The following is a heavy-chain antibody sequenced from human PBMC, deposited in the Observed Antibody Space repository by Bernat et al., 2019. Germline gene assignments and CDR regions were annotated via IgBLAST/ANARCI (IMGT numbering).Heavy chain of an antibody. D-gene: IGHD3-16*02. V-gene: IGHV3-23*04. Sequence: EVQLVDSGGGLVQPGGSLRLSCAASVFTFRTYAMTWVRQAPVKGLEWVSSIRGSGGSIYYADSVKGRFTISRDNSKTTLYLQMNSLRADDTAVYYCAKFRSIVYYNYYMDVWGKGTTVTVSS. J-gene: IGHJ6*03. CDR1: VFTFRTYA. CDR2: IRGSGGSI. CDR3: AKFRSIVYYNYYMDV.